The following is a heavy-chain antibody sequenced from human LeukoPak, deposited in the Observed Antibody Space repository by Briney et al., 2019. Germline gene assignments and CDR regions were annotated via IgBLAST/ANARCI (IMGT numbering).Heavy chain of an antibody. CDR1: GGTFSSYA. Sequence: SVKVSCKASGGTFSSYAISWVRQDPGQGLEWMGRIIPIFGTANYAQKFQGRVTITTDESTSTAYMELSSLRSEDTAVYYCAKDSGSYFNMDVWGKGTTVTVSS. J-gene: IGHJ6*03. D-gene: IGHD1-26*01. V-gene: IGHV1-69*05. CDR3: AKDSGSYFNMDV. CDR2: IIPIFGTA.